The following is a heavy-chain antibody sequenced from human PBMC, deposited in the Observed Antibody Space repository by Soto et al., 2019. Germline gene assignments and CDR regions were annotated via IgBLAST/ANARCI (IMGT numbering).Heavy chain of an antibody. CDR2: IYHSGTT. V-gene: IGHV4-4*02. D-gene: IGHD3-3*01. Sequence: QVQLQESGPGLVKPSWTLSLTCAVSGGSINSSNWWTWFRQPPGKGLEWIGEIYHSGTTNYNPSLKTRVTRSLDKSTSQFSLRLPSVTAADTAVYYCARKGWRFAVVPRGGFAPVGQGSVATVSS. CDR1: GGSINSSNW. J-gene: IGHJ5*02. CDR3: ARKGWRFAVVPRGGFAP.